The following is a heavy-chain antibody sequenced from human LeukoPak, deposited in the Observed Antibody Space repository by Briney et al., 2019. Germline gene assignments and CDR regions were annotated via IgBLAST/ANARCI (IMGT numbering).Heavy chain of an antibody. CDR2: ISGDGRNT. CDR3: AKAGLSNEDWYFDL. D-gene: IGHD3/OR15-3a*01. CDR1: GFTSGDYG. V-gene: IGHV3-43*02. J-gene: IGHJ2*01. Sequence: PGGSLRLSCAASGFTSGDYGMHWVRQPPGKGLEWVALISGDGRNTFYADSVRGRFTVSRDNSKNSLYLQMNSLRGEDAALYYCAKAGLSNEDWYFDLWGRGALVTVSS.